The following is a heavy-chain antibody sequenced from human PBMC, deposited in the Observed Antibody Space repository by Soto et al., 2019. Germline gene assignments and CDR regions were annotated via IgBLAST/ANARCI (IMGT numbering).Heavy chain of an antibody. CDR3: ASGGSSATMGGLGYYYYGMDV. Sequence: SVKVSCKASGGTFSSYAISWVRQAPGQGLEWMGGIIPIFGTANYAQKFQGRVTITADESTSTAYMELSSLRSEDTAVYYCASGGSSATMGGLGYYYYGMDVWGQGTTVTVSS. V-gene: IGHV1-69*13. J-gene: IGHJ6*02. CDR2: IIPIFGTA. D-gene: IGHD5-12*01. CDR1: GGTFSSYA.